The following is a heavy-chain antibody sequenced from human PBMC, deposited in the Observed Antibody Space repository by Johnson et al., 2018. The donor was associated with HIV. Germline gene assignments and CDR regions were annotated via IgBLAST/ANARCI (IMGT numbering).Heavy chain of an antibody. D-gene: IGHD1-26*01. CDR3: ARVGATAAFDI. Sequence: VQLVESGGGLVQPGGSLRLSCAASGFTFSSYWMSWVRQAPGKGLEWVANIKQDGSEKYYVDSVKGRFTISRDNAKNSLYLQMNRLRAEDTAVDYCARVGATAAFDIWGQGTMVTVSS. CDR1: GFTFSSYW. V-gene: IGHV3-7*05. CDR2: IKQDGSEK. J-gene: IGHJ3*02.